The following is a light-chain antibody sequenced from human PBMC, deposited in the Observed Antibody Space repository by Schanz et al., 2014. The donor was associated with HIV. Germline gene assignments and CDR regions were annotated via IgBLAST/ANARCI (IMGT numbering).Light chain of an antibody. CDR1: SSDVGSYNL. J-gene: IGLJ2*01. V-gene: IGLV2-14*02. Sequence: QSALTQPASVSGSPGQSITISCTGTSSDVGSYNLVSWYQQHPGKAPKLMIYEVSKRPSGVSNRFSGSKSGNTASLTISGLQAEDEADYYCNSYTRTSTPVFGGGTKLTVL. CDR3: NSYTRTSTPV. CDR2: EVS.